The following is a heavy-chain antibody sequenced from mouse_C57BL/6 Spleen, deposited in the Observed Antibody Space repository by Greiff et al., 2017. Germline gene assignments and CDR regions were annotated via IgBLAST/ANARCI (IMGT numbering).Heavy chain of an antibody. CDR2: INPDSSTI. CDR1: GIDFSRYW. Sequence: EVKLEESGGGLVQPGGSLKLSCAASGIDFSRYWMSWVRRAPGKGLEWIGEINPDSSTINYAPSLKDKFIISRDNAKNTLYLQMSKVRSEDTALYYCASTLLYWYFDVWGTGTTVTVSS. V-gene: IGHV4-1*01. J-gene: IGHJ1*03. CDR3: ASTLLYWYFDV.